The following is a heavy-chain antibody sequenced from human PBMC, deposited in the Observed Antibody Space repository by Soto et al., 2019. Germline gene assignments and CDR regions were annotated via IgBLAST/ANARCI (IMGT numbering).Heavy chain of an antibody. Sequence: QITLKESGPTLVKPTQPLTLTCTFSGFSLSTSGVGVGWIRQPPGKALEWLALIYWNDDKRYSPSLKSSLTITKDTAKNQVVLTMTNMAPVDTATYSCAHRLGGDILTGYESYFDYWGQGTLVTVSS. CDR2: IYWNDDK. D-gene: IGHD3-9*01. J-gene: IGHJ4*02. CDR3: AHRLGGDILTGYESYFDY. CDR1: GFSLSTSGVG. V-gene: IGHV2-5*01.